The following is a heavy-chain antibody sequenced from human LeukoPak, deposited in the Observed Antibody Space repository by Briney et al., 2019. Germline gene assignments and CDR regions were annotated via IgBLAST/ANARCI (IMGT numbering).Heavy chain of an antibody. CDR3: ASLGGNYMDV. J-gene: IGHJ6*03. Sequence: GGSLRLSCAASGFPFSSYAMHWVRQAPGKGLEWVAVISYDGSNKYYADSVKGRFTISRDNAKNSLYLQMNSLRAEDTAVYYCASLGGNYMDVWGKGTTVTVSS. D-gene: IGHD3-16*01. CDR1: GFPFSSYA. CDR2: ISYDGSNK. V-gene: IGHV3-30-3*01.